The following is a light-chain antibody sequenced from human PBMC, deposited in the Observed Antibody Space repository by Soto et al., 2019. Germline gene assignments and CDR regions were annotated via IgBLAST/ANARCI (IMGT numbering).Light chain of an antibody. Sequence: QSVLTQPPSASGTPGQRITISCSGRSSNIGSHTVNWHQQVPGTAPKLLIYSNNERPSGVPDRFSGSKSGTSASLAISGLQSGDEADYYCAAWDDSLNGVIFGGGTKVTVL. CDR3: AAWDDSLNGVI. CDR1: SSNIGSHT. CDR2: SNN. J-gene: IGLJ2*01. V-gene: IGLV1-44*01.